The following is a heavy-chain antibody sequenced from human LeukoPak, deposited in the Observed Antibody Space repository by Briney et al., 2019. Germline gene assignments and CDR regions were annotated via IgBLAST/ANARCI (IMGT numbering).Heavy chain of an antibody. Sequence: SESLSLTCTVSGGSISSYYWSWIRQPPGKGLEWIGYIYYSGSTNYNPSLKSRVTISVDTSKNQFSLKLSSVTAADTAVYYCARGVSYYDSSGYYNEYFQHWGQG. J-gene: IGHJ1*01. V-gene: IGHV4-59*08. CDR3: ARGVSYYDSSGYYNEYFQH. CDR2: IYYSGST. CDR1: GGSISSYY. D-gene: IGHD3-22*01.